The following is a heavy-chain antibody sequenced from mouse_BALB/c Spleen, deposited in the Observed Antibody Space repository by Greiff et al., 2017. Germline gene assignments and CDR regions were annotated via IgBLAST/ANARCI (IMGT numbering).Heavy chain of an antibody. CDR1: GYTFTSYV. CDR2: INPYNDGT. J-gene: IGHJ2*01. V-gene: IGHV1-14*01. CDR3: ARCGTTVVVEPFDY. D-gene: IGHD1-1*01. Sequence: EVKLMESGPELVKPGASVKMSCKASGYTFTSYVMHWVKQKPGQGLEWIGYINPYNDGTKYNEKFKGKATLTSDKSSSTAYMELSSLTSEDSAVYYCARCGTTVVVEPFDYWGQGTTLTVSS.